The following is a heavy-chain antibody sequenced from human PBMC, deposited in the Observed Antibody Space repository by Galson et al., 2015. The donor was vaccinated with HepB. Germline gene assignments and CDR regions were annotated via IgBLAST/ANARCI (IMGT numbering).Heavy chain of an antibody. CDR1: GFRFSSFD. V-gene: IGHV3-30-3*01. D-gene: IGHD1-14*01. J-gene: IGHJ4*02. CDR3: ARDLVSDIPDHFDY. Sequence: SLRLSCAASGFRFSSFDMHWVRQTPGEGLEWVAVISGGGGITIYAESVKGRFTISRDNPKHTLYLQMDSLGSDDTAVYFCARDLVSDIPDHFDYWGQGTLVTVSS. CDR2: ISGGGGIT.